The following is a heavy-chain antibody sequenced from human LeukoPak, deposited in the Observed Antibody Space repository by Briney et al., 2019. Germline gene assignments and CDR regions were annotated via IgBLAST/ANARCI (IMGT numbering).Heavy chain of an antibody. CDR1: GFTFSSYS. CDR3: ARDLYYYDSSGHYLFDY. V-gene: IGHV3-48*04. CDR2: ISGRSSLI. J-gene: IGHJ4*02. Sequence: GGSLRLSCAASGFTFSSYSMNWVRQAPGKGLEWVSYISGRSSLIYYADSVKGRFTVSRDNAKNSLYLQMNSLRAEDTAVYYCARDLYYYDSSGHYLFDYWGQGTLVTVSS. D-gene: IGHD3-22*01.